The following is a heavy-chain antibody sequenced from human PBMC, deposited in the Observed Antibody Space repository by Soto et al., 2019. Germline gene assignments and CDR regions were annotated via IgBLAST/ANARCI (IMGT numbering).Heavy chain of an antibody. CDR2: ISAHNGNT. CDR1: GYDFTTYG. J-gene: IGHJ4*02. CDR3: ARGWYGDY. Sequence: QVHLVQSGAEVKKPGASVKVSCKGSGYDFTTYGITWVRQAPGQGLEWMAWISAHNGNTDYAQKLQGRVTVTRDTSTSTASMDMRSLRSDDTAMYYCARGWYGDYWGQGALVSV. V-gene: IGHV1-18*01. D-gene: IGHD2-15*01.